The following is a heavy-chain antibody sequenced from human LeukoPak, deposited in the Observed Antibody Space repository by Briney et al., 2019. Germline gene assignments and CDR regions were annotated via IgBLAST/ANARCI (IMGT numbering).Heavy chain of an antibody. CDR2: ISGSGGST. CDR1: GFTFSSYG. CDR3: AKDAHLMGSVVTASY. V-gene: IGHV3-23*01. D-gene: IGHD2-21*02. J-gene: IGHJ4*02. Sequence: PGGSLRLSCAASGFTFSSYGMSWVRQAPGKGLELVSTISGSGGSTYNADSVKGRFTISRDNSKNTLYLQMNSLRVEDTAVYYCAKDAHLMGSVVTASYWGQGTLVTVSS.